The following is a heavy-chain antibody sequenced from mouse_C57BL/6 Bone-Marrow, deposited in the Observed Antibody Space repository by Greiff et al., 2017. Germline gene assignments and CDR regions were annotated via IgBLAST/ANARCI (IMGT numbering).Heavy chain of an antibody. J-gene: IGHJ3*01. V-gene: IGHV5-4*03. CDR1: GFTFSSYA. CDR3: ASLYGWFAY. CDR2: ISDGGSYT. Sequence: EVKLMESGGGLVKPGGSLKLSCAASGFTFSSYAMSWVRQTPEKRLGWVATISDGGSYTYYPDNVKGRFTISRDNAKNNLYLQMSHLKSEDTALYYCASLYGWFAYWGQGTLVTVSA. D-gene: IGHD1-1*02.